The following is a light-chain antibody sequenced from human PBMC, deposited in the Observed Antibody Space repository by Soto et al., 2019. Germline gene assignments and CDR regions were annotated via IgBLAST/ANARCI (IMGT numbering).Light chain of an antibody. V-gene: IGKV3-11*01. CDR2: DAS. CDR1: QSIGLA. Sequence: EIVLTQSPATLSLSPGERATLSCRASQSIGLAIAWYQHKPGQAPRLLIFDASQRATGIPARFRGSGSGTDFTLSISSLEPEDFAVYYCQQYGSSPGTFGQGTKLEIK. J-gene: IGKJ2*02. CDR3: QQYGSSPGT.